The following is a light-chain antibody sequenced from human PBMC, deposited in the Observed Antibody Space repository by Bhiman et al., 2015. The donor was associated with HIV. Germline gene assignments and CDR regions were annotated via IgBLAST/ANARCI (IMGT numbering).Light chain of an antibody. CDR2: ENN. CDR1: SSNIGNNY. V-gene: IGLV1-51*02. Sequence: LTQPPSVSAAPGQKVTISCSGSSSNIGNNYVSWYQQLPGTAPKLLIYENNKRPSGIPDRFSGSKSGTSATLGITGLQTGDEADYYCGTWDSSLSAGGVFGTGTKVTVL. CDR3: GTWDSSLSAGGV. J-gene: IGLJ1*01.